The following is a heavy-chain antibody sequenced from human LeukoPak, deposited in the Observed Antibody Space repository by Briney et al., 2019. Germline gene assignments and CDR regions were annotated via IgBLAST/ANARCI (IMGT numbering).Heavy chain of an antibody. CDR2: ISSSSSYL. V-gene: IGHV3-21*01. Sequence: GGSLRLSCAASGFTFSSYSMNWVRQAPAKGLAWVSSISSSSSYLYYADSVKGRFTSSRDSAKNSLDLQMTSPRACVTAVDYWARDGWSIDVGEDAFDIWGQGTMVTVSS. J-gene: IGHJ3*02. CDR1: GFTFSSYS. D-gene: IGHD6-6*01. CDR3: ARDGWSIDVGEDAFDI.